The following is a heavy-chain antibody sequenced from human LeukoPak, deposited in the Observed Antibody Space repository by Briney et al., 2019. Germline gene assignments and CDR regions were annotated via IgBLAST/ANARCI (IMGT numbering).Heavy chain of an antibody. V-gene: IGHV1-18*04. Sequence: ASVKVSCKASGYTFTRYGIRWVRQAPGQGLDWMGWVSAYNGDTNYAQRFQGRVTMTTDASTSTAYMELRSLRSDDTAVYYCARDCSTSCCPPFNYWGQGTLVTVSS. D-gene: IGHD2-2*01. J-gene: IGHJ4*02. CDR2: VSAYNGDT. CDR1: GYTFTRYG. CDR3: ARDCSTSCCPPFNY.